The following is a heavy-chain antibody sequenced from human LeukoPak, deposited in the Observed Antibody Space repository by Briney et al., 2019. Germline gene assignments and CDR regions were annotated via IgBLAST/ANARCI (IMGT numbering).Heavy chain of an antibody. V-gene: IGHV4-59*01. J-gene: IGHJ4*02. D-gene: IGHD3-16*02. CDR3: VGSPYVWGSYRYDY. CDR1: DGSISSYY. Sequence: SETLSLTCTVSDGSISSYYWSWIRQPPGKGLECIGYIYYSGSTNYNPSLKSRVTISVDTSKNQFSLKLSSVTAADTAVYYCVGSPYVWGSYRYDYWGQGTLVTVSS. CDR2: IYYSGST.